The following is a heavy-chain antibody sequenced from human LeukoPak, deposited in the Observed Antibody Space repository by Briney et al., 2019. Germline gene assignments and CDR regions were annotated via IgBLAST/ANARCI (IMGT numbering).Heavy chain of an antibody. CDR1: GYTFTDYH. V-gene: IGHV1-2*02. Sequence: ASVKVSCKASGYTFTDYHLHWVRQAPGQGLEWMGWINPNSGGTNYAQKFQGRVTMTRDTSISTAYMELSRLRSDDTAVYYCARAGYSYGEPFDYWGQGTLVTVSS. CDR2: INPNSGGT. J-gene: IGHJ4*02. D-gene: IGHD5-18*01. CDR3: ARAGYSYGEPFDY.